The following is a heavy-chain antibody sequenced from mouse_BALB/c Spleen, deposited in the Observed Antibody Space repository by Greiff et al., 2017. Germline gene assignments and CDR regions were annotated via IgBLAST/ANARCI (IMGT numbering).Heavy chain of an antibody. V-gene: IGHV10S3*01. D-gene: IGHD2-1*01. CDR1: GFTFNTNA. Sequence: EVQLVETGGGLVQPKGSLKLSCAASGFTFNTNAMNWVRQAPGKGLEWVARIRSKSNNYATYYADSVKDRFTISRDDSQSMLYLQMNNLKTEDTAMYYCVRDETFGNPYYYAMDYWGQGTSVTVSS. CDR2: IRSKSNNYAT. J-gene: IGHJ4*01. CDR3: VRDETFGNPYYYAMDY.